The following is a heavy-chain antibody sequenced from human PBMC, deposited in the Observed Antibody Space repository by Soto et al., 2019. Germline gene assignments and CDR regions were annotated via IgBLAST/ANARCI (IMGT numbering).Heavy chain of an antibody. D-gene: IGHD3-3*01. CDR2: IRNKVYSYTT. J-gene: IGHJ6*02. Sequence: EVQLVESGGGLVQPGGSLRLSCAASGFTFSDHFMDWVRQAPGKGLEWVGRIRNKVYSYTTEYAASVRGRFTISRDDSKNSLYLQMNSLKTEDTAVYYCARTPQNGYDFHVWGQGTTVTVSS. V-gene: IGHV3-72*01. CDR3: ARTPQNGYDFHV. CDR1: GFTFSDHF.